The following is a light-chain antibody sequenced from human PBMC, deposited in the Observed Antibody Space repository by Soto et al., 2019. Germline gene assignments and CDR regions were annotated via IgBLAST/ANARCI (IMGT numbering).Light chain of an antibody. V-gene: IGKV3-15*01. J-gene: IGKJ2*01. CDR1: QSVSSN. CDR3: QQYNNWPYT. CDR2: GAS. Sequence: EIVSTQSPGTLSVSPGEGATLSCRAGQSVSSNLAWYQQKPGQAPRLLIYGASTRATGIPARFSGSGSGTEFTLTISSLQSEDFAVYYCQQYNNWPYTFGQGTKVDIK.